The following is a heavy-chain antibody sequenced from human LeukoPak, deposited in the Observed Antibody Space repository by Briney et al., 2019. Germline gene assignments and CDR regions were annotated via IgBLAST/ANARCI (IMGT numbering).Heavy chain of an antibody. D-gene: IGHD2-15*01. CDR1: GGSFSGYY. J-gene: IGHJ4*02. CDR3: ARGPYYCSGGSCYPPNFDY. Sequence: SETLSLTCAVYGGSFSGYYWSWIRQPPGKGLEWIGEINHSGSTNYNPSLKSQVTISVDTSKNQFSLKLSSVTAADTAVYYCARGPYYCSGGSCYPPNFDYWGQGTLVTVSS. V-gene: IGHV4-34*01. CDR2: INHSGST.